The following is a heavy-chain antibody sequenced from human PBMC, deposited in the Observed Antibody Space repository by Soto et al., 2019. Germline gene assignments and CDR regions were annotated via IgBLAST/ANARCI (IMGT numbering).Heavy chain of an antibody. CDR1: GYSFTSDN. D-gene: IGHD3-10*01. J-gene: IGHJ4*02. Sequence: QVQLVQSGAEVKKPGASVKVSCKTSGYSFTSDNIHWVRQATGQVLEWMGWMNPDSGNTGYAQKFQGKVTMNRDTSKTTAAIKRRSLRYEDTAVYYCARGQNFGEVSLDYCGQGTLVTVS. CDR3: ARGQNFGEVSLDY. V-gene: IGHV1-8*01. CDR2: MNPDSGNT.